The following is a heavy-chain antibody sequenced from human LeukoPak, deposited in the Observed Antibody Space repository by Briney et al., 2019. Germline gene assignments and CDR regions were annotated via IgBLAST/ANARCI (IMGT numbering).Heavy chain of an antibody. CDR3: ARDSVSSGWYEKDY. J-gene: IGHJ4*02. D-gene: IGHD6-19*01. CDR1: GFTFSSYA. CDR2: ISSSSSYT. V-gene: IGHV3-21*05. Sequence: PGGSLRLSCAASGFTFSSYAMSWVRQAPGKGLEWVSYISSSSSYTNYADSVKGRFTISRDNAKNSLYLQMNSLRAEDTAVYYCARDSVSSGWYEKDYWGQGTLVTVSS.